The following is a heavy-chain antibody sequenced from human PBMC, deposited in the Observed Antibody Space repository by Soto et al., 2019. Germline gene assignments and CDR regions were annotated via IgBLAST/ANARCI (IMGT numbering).Heavy chain of an antibody. CDR3: ARAEYSSSPDY. V-gene: IGHV4-34*01. Sequence: SETLSLTCAVYGGSFSGYYWSWIRQPPGKGLEWIGEINHSGSTNYNPPLKSRVTISVDTSKNQFSLKLSSVTAADTAVYYCARAEYSSSPDYWGQGTLVTVSS. CDR2: INHSGST. D-gene: IGHD6-6*01. CDR1: GGSFSGYY. J-gene: IGHJ4*02.